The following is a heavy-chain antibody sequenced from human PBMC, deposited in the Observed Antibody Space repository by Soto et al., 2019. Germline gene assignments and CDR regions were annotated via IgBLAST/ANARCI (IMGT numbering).Heavy chain of an antibody. Sequence: QVQLVQSGAEVKKPGSSVKVSYKASGGTFSSYAISWVRQAPGQGLEWMGGIIPIFGTANYAQKFQGRVTITADESTSTAYMELSSLRSEDTAVYYCARDIKTYPYDSSGYYFDWGQGTLVTVSS. CDR2: IIPIFGTA. CDR1: GGTFSSYA. J-gene: IGHJ4*02. D-gene: IGHD3-22*01. CDR3: ARDIKTYPYDSSGYYFD. V-gene: IGHV1-69*01.